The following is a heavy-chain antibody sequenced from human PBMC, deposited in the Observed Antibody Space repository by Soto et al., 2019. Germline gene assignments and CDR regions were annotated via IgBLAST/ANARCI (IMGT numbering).Heavy chain of an antibody. J-gene: IGHJ3*02. CDR1: GFTFNSYG. Sequence: GGSLRLSCAASGFTFNSYGMHWVRQAPGKGLEWVAVISYDGSNKYYADSVKGRLTISRDNSKNTLYLQMNSLRGEDTAVYYCAKDNGSGCDWLRVGDASDIWGQGTMVTVSS. CDR3: AKDNGSGCDWLRVGDASDI. D-gene: IGHD5-12*01. CDR2: ISYDGSNK. V-gene: IGHV3-30*18.